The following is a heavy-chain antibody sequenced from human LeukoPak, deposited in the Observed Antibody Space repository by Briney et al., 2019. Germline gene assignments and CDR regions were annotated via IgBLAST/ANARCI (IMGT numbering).Heavy chain of an antibody. J-gene: IGHJ6*03. CDR1: GFTFSSYA. CDR2: ISYDGSNK. D-gene: IGHD3-3*01. Sequence: GRSLRLSCAASGFTFSSYAMHWVRQAPGKGLEWVAVISYDGSNKYYADSVKGRFTISRDNSKNTLYLQMNSLRAEDTAVYYCARDGQSLEGLLDRYYYYYYMDVWGKGTTVTVSS. CDR3: ARDGQSLEGLLDRYYYYYYMDV. V-gene: IGHV3-30*01.